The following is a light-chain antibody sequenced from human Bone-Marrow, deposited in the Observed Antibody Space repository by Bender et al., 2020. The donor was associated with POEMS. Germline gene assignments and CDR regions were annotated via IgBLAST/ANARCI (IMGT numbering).Light chain of an antibody. CDR1: RSDGGYNY. Sequence: QSALSQPASVSGSPGQSITISCTGTRSDGGYNYVCWFQQHPGKAPKLIIYDVIHRPSGVSNRFSGSKSDNTASLTISGLQADDEADYYCSAYTTASAHVFGTGTTVTVL. CDR3: SAYTTASAHV. J-gene: IGLJ1*01. CDR2: DVI. V-gene: IGLV2-14*01.